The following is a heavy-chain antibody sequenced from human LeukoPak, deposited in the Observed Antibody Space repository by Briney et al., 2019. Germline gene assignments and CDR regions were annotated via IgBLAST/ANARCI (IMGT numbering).Heavy chain of an antibody. J-gene: IGHJ4*02. Sequence: GGSLRLSCVVSRIPFSDYDMNWIRQTPEKGLEWISYISASSSYTDYADSVKGRFTISRDNAQNALFLQMNRLRVEGTAVYYCAAGTAADYWGQGTQVTVSS. CDR3: AAGTAADY. CDR2: ISASSSYT. CDR1: RIPFSDYD. D-gene: IGHD6-13*01. V-gene: IGHV3-11*03.